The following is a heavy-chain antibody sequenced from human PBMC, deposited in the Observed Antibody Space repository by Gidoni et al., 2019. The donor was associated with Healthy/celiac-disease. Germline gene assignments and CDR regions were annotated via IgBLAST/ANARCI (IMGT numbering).Heavy chain of an antibody. CDR1: GFPFSSDA. CDR3: ARGGVEAFYYDSSGPGDYFDY. CDR2: ISYDGSNK. Sequence: QVQLVESGGGVVQPGGSLRLPSAASGFPFSSDAMQWVRQAPGKGLEWVAVISYDGSNKYYADSVKGRFTISRDNSKNTLYLQMNSLRAEDTAVYYCARGGVEAFYYDSSGPGDYFDYWGQGTLVTVSS. J-gene: IGHJ4*02. V-gene: IGHV3-30-3*01. D-gene: IGHD3-22*01.